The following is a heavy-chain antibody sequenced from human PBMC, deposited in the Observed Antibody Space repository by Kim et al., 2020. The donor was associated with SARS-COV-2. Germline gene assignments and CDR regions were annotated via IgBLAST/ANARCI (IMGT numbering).Heavy chain of an antibody. D-gene: IGHD6-19*01. CDR2: VYYTGYT. CDR3: ARSAVAGMDWFDP. CDR1: GGYVSTSSYY. V-gene: IGHV4-39*01. Sequence: SETLSLTCTVSGGYVSTSSYYWGWFRQPPGKGLEWIGSVYYTGYTYHKPSLKSRLTMSVDTSRHHFSLKLTSVTAADTAVYFCARSAVAGMDWFDPWGPGILVTVSS. J-gene: IGHJ5*02.